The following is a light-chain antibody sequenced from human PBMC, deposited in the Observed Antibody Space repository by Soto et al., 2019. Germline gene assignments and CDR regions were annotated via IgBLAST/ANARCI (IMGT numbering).Light chain of an antibody. CDR1: SSNIGNNF. J-gene: IGLJ3*02. Sequence: QSVLTQPPSVSAAPGQKVTISCSGSSSNIGNNFVSWYQQLPGTAPKLLIYENYKRPSGIPDRFSASKSGTSATLGITGLQAGDEADYYCGSWDNSLSAVFGGGIKLTVL. V-gene: IGLV1-51*02. CDR3: GSWDNSLSAV. CDR2: ENY.